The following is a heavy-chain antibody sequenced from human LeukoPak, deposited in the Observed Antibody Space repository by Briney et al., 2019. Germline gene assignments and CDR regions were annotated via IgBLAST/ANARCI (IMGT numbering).Heavy chain of an antibody. CDR3: ARDPGSSAFDY. V-gene: IGHV3-7*01. CDR1: GFTFTNYR. Sequence: GGSLRLSCAASGFTFTNYRMTWARQAPGKGLEFVANINQDESVKNYVDSVKGRFTISRDNAENSLHLQMNSLRVEDTAVYYCARDPGSSAFDYWGQGTLVTVSS. D-gene: IGHD5/OR15-5a*01. CDR2: INQDESVK. J-gene: IGHJ4*02.